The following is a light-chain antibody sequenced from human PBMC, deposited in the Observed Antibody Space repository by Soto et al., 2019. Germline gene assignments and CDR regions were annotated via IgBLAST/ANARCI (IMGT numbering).Light chain of an antibody. CDR2: EVN. Sequence: QSVLTQPPSASGSPGQSVAISCTGNSSDVGDYNYVSWYQQHPGKAPKLMIYEVNKRPSGVPDRFSGSKSGNTASLTVSGLQAEDEADYYCSSYAGSSNVFGTGTKLTVL. V-gene: IGLV2-8*01. CDR1: SSDVGDYNY. CDR3: SSYAGSSNV. J-gene: IGLJ1*01.